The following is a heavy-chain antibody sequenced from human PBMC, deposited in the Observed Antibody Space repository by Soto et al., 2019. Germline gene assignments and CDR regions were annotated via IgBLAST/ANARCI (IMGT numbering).Heavy chain of an antibody. Sequence: SETLSLTCTVSGDSISSGDYYWSWIRQPPGKGLEWIGYIYYSGRTYYNPSLKSRGTISLDTSKNQFSLKLSSVTAADTAVFYCARVPLTNIAVAGHFDFWGPGTLVTGSS. J-gene: IGHJ4*02. V-gene: IGHV4-30-4*01. CDR2: IYYSGRT. D-gene: IGHD6-19*01. CDR3: ARVPLTNIAVAGHFDF. CDR1: GDSISSGDYY.